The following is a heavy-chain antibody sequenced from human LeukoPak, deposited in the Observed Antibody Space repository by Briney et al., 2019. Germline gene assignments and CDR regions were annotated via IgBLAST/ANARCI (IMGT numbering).Heavy chain of an antibody. Sequence: GASVKVSCTASGGTFSSYAISWVRQAPGQGLEWMGGIIPIFGIANYAQKFQGRVTITADKSTSTAYMELSSLRSEDTALYYCACGKGGVHHWGQGTLVTVSS. CDR2: IIPIFGIA. V-gene: IGHV1-69*17. D-gene: IGHD3-16*01. CDR3: ACGKGGVHH. J-gene: IGHJ5*02. CDR1: GGTFSSYA.